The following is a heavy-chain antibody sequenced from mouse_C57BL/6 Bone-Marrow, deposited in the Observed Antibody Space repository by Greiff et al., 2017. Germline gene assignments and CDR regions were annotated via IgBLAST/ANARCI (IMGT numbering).Heavy chain of an antibody. CDR3: ARRGDGRDWYFDV. CDR2: ISSGGSYT. CDR1: GFTFSSYG. V-gene: IGHV5-6*02. Sequence: EVNLVESGGDLVKPGGSLKLSCAASGFTFSSYGMSWVRQTPDKRLEWVATISSGGSYTYYPDSVKGRFTISRDNAKNNLYLQMSSLKSADTAMYYCARRGDGRDWYFDVWGTGTTVTVSS. J-gene: IGHJ1*03.